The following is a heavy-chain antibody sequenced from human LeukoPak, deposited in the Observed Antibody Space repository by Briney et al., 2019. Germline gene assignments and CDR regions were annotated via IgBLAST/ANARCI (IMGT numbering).Heavy chain of an antibody. CDR2: ISASGDVM. CDR1: GFTFSSYA. J-gene: IGHJ3*02. Sequence: GGSLRLSCAASGFTFSSYAMSWVRQAPGRGLEWVSAISASGDVMFYADSLRGRFTISRDNSKSTLYLQMNGLRAEDTAIFYCAKSLFTSATGTGRAFHIWGQGTRVTVSS. CDR3: AKSLFTSATGTGRAFHI. D-gene: IGHD1-1*01. V-gene: IGHV3-23*01.